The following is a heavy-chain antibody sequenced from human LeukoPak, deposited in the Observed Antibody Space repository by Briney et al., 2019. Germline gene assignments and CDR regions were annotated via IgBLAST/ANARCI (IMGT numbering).Heavy chain of an antibody. D-gene: IGHD3-10*01. CDR1: GFTFSDHY. Sequence: GGSLRLSRTGSGFTFSDHYMTWIRQAPGKGLEWISYIGSSGTTTYYADSVKGRFTISRANAKTSVYLQMEGLRADDTAVYYCARVGSSRGWFDPWGHGTLVTVSS. CDR3: ARVGSSRGWFDP. V-gene: IGHV3-11*01. J-gene: IGHJ5*02. CDR2: IGSSGTTT.